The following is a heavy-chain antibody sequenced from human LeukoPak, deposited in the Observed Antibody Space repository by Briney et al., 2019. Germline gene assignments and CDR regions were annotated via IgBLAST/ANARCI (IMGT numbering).Heavy chain of an antibody. CDR1: GLTFSSYS. CDR3: ARVVYDYVWGSYRPPYFDY. D-gene: IGHD3-16*02. J-gene: IGHJ4*02. CDR2: ISSSSSYI. V-gene: IGHV3-21*01. Sequence: GGSLRLSCAASGLTFSSYSMNWVRQAPGKGLEWVSSISSSSSYIYYADSVKGRFTISRDNAKNSLYLQMNSLRAEDTAVYYCARVVYDYVWGSYRPPYFDYWGQGTLVTVSS.